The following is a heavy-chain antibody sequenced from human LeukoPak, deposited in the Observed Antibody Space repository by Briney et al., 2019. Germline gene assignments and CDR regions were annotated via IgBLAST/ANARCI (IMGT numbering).Heavy chain of an antibody. CDR2: INPNSGGT. V-gene: IGHV1-2*02. CDR3: ARVGMDYDFWSGYYKMYYYYYYMDV. D-gene: IGHD3-3*01. J-gene: IGHJ6*03. Sequence: ASVKVSCKASGYTFTGYYMHWVRQAPGQGLEWMGWINPNSGGTNYAQKFQGRVTMTRDTSISTAYMELSRLRSDDTAVYYCARVGMDYDFWSGYYKMYYYYYYMDVWGQGTTVTVSS. CDR1: GYTFTGYY.